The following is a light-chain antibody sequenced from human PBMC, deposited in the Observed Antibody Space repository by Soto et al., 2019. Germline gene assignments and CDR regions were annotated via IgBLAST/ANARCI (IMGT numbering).Light chain of an antibody. J-gene: IGKJ1*01. CDR3: QQYSSHST. V-gene: IGKV1-5*01. CDR1: ESISRW. CDR2: GAS. Sequence: DIQMTQSPSTLSASVGDRVTITCRASESISRWLAWYQQRPGKAPKLLIYGASSLGSGVPSTFSGSGSGTEFTLTISSLQPGDFATYYCQQYSSHSTFGQGTKVDIK.